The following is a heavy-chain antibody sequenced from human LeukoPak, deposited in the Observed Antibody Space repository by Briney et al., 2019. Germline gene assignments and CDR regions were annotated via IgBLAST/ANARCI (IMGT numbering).Heavy chain of an antibody. CDR2: IGTSGSAT. J-gene: IGHJ4*02. Sequence: GGSLRLSCAASGFTFSNSAMNWGRQAPGKGLEWVSTIGTSGSATYYADSVKGRFTISRDNPKNTLYLQMNSLRADDTAVYYCARTTGFDYWGQGTLVTVSS. D-gene: IGHD2-2*01. V-gene: IGHV3-23*01. CDR1: GFTFSNSA. CDR3: ARTTGFDY.